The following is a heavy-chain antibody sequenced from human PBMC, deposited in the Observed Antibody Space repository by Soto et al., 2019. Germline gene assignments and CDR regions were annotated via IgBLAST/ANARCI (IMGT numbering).Heavy chain of an antibody. CDR1: GYTFTSYG. CDR2: ISAYNGNT. CDR3: ARDWLRFLEWLFPNYGMDV. J-gene: IGHJ6*02. Sequence: QVQLVQSGAEVKKPGASVKVSCKASGYTFTSYGISWVRQAPGQGLEWMGWISAYNGNTNYAQKLQGRVTMTTDTSTSTAYMERRSLRSDDTAVYYCARDWLRFLEWLFPNYGMDVWGQGTTVTVSS. V-gene: IGHV1-18*01. D-gene: IGHD3-3*01.